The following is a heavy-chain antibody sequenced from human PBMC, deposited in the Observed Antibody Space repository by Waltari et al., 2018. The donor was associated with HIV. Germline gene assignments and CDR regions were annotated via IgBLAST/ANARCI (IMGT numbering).Heavy chain of an antibody. CDR2: IYYSGST. V-gene: IGHV4-39*01. Sequence: QLQLQESGPGLVKPSETLSLTCTVSGGSISSSSYYWGWIRQPPGKGLEWIGSIYYSGSTYYNPSLKSRVTISVDTSKNQFSLKLSSVTAADTAVYYCARLQTWIQLGDYWGQGTLVTVSS. J-gene: IGHJ4*02. CDR1: GGSISSSSYY. D-gene: IGHD5-18*01. CDR3: ARLQTWIQLGDY.